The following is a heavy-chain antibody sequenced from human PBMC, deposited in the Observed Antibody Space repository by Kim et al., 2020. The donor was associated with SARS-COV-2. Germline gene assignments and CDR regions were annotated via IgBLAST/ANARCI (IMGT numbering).Heavy chain of an antibody. CDR3: ARGQSWRYYYGSGSYYN. V-gene: IGHV4-34*01. D-gene: IGHD3-10*01. J-gene: IGHJ1*01. CDR1: GGSFSGYY. CDR2: INHSGST. Sequence: SETLSLTCAVYGGSFSGYYWSWIRQPPGKGLEWIGEINHSGSTNYNPSLKSRVTISVDTSKNQFSLKLSSVTAADTAVYYCARGQSWRYYYGSGSYYNWG.